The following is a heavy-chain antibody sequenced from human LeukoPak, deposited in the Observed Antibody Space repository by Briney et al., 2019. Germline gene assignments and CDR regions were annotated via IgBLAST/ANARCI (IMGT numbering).Heavy chain of an antibody. D-gene: IGHD1-14*01. CDR3: ARADSAYRDYYMDV. V-gene: IGHV1-2*02. Sequence: ASVKVSCKASGYTFTGYYMHWVRQSPGQGVGWMGWKNPNSGGTNYAQKFQGRDTMTRDTSISTAYMELSRLRSDDTAVYYCARADSAYRDYYMDVWGKGTTVTVSS. CDR1: GYTFTGYY. J-gene: IGHJ6*03. CDR2: KNPNSGGT.